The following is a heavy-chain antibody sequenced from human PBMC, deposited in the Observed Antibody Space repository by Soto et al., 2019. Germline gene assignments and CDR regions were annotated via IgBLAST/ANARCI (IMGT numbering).Heavy chain of an antibody. CDR2: IKQEGSEK. J-gene: IGHJ4*02. CDR3: ARDLNFYDSSAGPGY. Sequence: PGGSLRLSCAASGFTFSSYWMSWVRQAPGKGLEWVANIKQEGSEKYYVDSVKGRFTISRDNAKNSLYLQVNSLRVEDTAVYYCARDLNFYDSSAGPGYWGQGTLVTVSS. V-gene: IGHV3-7*01. D-gene: IGHD3-22*01. CDR1: GFTFSSYW.